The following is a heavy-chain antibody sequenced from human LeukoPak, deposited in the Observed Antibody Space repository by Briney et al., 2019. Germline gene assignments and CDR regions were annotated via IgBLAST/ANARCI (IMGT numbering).Heavy chain of an antibody. Sequence: TGGSLRLYCAASGFTFSSYSMNWVRQAPGKGLEWVSSISSSSSYIYYADSVKGRFTISRDNAKNSLYLQMNSLRAEDTAVYYCSRDPYYCSGSLDYWGQGTLVTVSS. J-gene: IGHJ4*02. CDR3: SRDPYYCSGSLDY. CDR1: GFTFSSYS. V-gene: IGHV3-21*01. CDR2: ISSSSSYI. D-gene: IGHD3-10*01.